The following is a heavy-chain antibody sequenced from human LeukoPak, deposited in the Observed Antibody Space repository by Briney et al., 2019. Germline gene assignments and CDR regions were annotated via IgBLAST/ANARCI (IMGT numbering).Heavy chain of an antibody. CDR1: GGSISSYY. V-gene: IGHV4-59*12. D-gene: IGHD2-2*01. Sequence: SETLSLTCTVSGGSISSYYWSWIRQPPGKGLEWIGYIYYSGSTNYNPSLKSRVTISVDTSKNQFSLKLSTVTAADTAVYYCARALKVVVVPAAMSFDYWGQGTLVTVSS. CDR2: IYYSGST. CDR3: ARALKVVVVPAAMSFDY. J-gene: IGHJ4*02.